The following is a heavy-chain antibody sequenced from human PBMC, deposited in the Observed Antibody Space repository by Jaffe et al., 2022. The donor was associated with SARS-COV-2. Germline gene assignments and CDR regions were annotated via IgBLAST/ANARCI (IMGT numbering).Heavy chain of an antibody. CDR1: GFTFSSYG. D-gene: IGHD3-22*01. CDR2: IWYDGSNK. Sequence: QVQLVESGGGVVQPGRSLRLSCAASGFTFSSYGMHWVRQAPGKGLEWVAVIWYDGSNKYYADSVKGRFTISRDNSKNTLYLQMNSLRAEDTAVYYCARDGYLDSSGYYPYWGQGTLVTVSS. CDR3: ARDGYLDSSGYYPY. V-gene: IGHV3-33*01. J-gene: IGHJ4*02.